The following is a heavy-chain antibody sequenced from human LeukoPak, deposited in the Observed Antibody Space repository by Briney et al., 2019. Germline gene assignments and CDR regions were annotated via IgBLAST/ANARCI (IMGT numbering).Heavy chain of an antibody. CDR1: GYTFTGYF. Sequence: ASVKVSCKASGYTFTGYFMHWVRQAPGQGLEWMGWINPNGGDTNYAQKFQGRVTMTRDTSISTAYMELSRLRSDDTAVYYCARDERYDSSGYPFDYWGQGTLVTVSS. CDR2: INPNGGDT. V-gene: IGHV1-2*02. J-gene: IGHJ4*02. CDR3: ARDERYDSSGYPFDY. D-gene: IGHD3-22*01.